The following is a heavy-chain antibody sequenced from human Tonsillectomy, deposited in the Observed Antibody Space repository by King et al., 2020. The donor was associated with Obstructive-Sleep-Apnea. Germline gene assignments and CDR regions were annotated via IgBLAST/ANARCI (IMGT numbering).Heavy chain of an antibody. Sequence: VQLVESGGGLVQPGGSLRLSCSASGFTFSSYAMHWVRQAPGKGLEYVSTISSNGGSTYYADSVKGRFTISRDNSKNTLYLQMSSLRAEDTAVYYCVKFGGYGDHDYWGQGTLVTVSS. CDR2: ISSNGGST. J-gene: IGHJ4*02. CDR1: GFTFSSYA. V-gene: IGHV3-64D*06. D-gene: IGHD3-16*01. CDR3: VKFGGYGDHDY.